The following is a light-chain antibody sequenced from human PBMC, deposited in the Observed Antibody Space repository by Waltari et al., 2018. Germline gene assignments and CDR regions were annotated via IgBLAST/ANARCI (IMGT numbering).Light chain of an antibody. CDR2: KAS. V-gene: IGKV1-5*03. CDR1: QSISNW. J-gene: IGKJ3*01. Sequence: DIVMTQSPSTLSASVGDRVTITCRASQSISNWLAWYQQKPGKAPKLLIYKASSLESGVPSRFSGGGSETDFTLTISSLQPDDFATYYCQQYISYPLTFGPGTKVDIK. CDR3: QQYISYPLT.